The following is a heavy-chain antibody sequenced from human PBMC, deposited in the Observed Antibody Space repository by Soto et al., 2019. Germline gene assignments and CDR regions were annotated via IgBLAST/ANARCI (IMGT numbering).Heavy chain of an antibody. CDR2: INPNSGGT. CDR3: ARGPRYSYGPRGGAFDI. CDR1: GYTFTGYY. D-gene: IGHD5-18*01. Sequence: ASVKVSCKASGYTFTGYYMHWVRQAPGQGLEWMGWINPNSGGTNYAQKFQGWVTMTRDTSISTAYMELSRLRSDDTAVYYCARGPRYSYGPRGGAFDIWGQGTIVTVSS. V-gene: IGHV1-2*04. J-gene: IGHJ3*02.